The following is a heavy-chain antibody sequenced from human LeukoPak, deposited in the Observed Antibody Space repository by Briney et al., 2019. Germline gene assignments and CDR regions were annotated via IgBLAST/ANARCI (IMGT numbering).Heavy chain of an antibody. V-gene: IGHV3-21*01. CDR3: ARVRDSYGYIYFDY. Sequence: GGSLRLSCAASGFTFSSYCMNWVRQAPGKGLEWVSSISSSSSYIYYADSVKGRFTISRDNAKNSLYLQMNSLRAEDTAVYYCARVRDSYGYIYFDYWGQGTLVTVSS. J-gene: IGHJ4*02. D-gene: IGHD5-18*01. CDR2: ISSSSSYI. CDR1: GFTFSSYC.